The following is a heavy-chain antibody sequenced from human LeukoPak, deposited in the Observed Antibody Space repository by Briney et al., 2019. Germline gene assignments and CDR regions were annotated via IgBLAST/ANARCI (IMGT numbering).Heavy chain of an antibody. CDR3: ARGQWELPKRDALDI. J-gene: IGHJ3*02. V-gene: IGHV3-9*01. CDR1: GFTFDDYA. CDR2: ISWNSGSI. Sequence: GGSLRLSCAASGFTFDDYAMHWVRQGPGKGLEWVSGISWNSGSIGYADSVKGRFTISRDNAKNSLYLQMNSLRAEDTAVYYCARGQWELPKRDALDIWGQGTMVTVSS. D-gene: IGHD1-26*01.